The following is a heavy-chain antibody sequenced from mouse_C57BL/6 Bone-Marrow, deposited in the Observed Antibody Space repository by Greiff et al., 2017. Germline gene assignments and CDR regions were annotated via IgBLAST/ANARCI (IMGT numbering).Heavy chain of an antibody. Sequence: VKLQQPGTELVKPGASVKLSCKASGYTFTSYWMHWVKQRPGQGLEWIGNINPSNGGTNYNEKFKSKATLTVDKSSSTAYMQLSSLTSEDSAVYYCARSHYYGGDFDYWGQGTTLTVSS. CDR1: GYTFTSYW. CDR2: INPSNGGT. J-gene: IGHJ2*01. D-gene: IGHD1-2*01. CDR3: ARSHYYGGDFDY. V-gene: IGHV1-53*01.